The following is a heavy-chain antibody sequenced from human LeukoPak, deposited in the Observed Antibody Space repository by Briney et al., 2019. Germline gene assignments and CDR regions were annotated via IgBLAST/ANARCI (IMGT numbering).Heavy chain of an antibody. CDR1: GVTFSLYG. Sequence: PGRSLRLSCAASGVTFSLYGMHSFRQAPGRGLQWVGFISYDGSHKYYADSVKGRFTISRDNSKNTLYLQMNSLRAEDTAVYYCAKGIQLWLLQGYFDYWGQGALVTVSS. CDR3: AKGIQLWLLQGYFDY. V-gene: IGHV3-30*18. J-gene: IGHJ4*02. CDR2: ISYDGSHK. D-gene: IGHD5-18*01.